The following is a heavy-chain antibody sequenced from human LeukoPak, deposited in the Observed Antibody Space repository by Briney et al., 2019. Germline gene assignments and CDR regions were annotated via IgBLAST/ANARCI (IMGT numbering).Heavy chain of an antibody. Sequence: GGSLRLSCAASGFSFTAYSMNWVRQAPGRGLEWISYIGPGGDIYYADSVTGRFTVSRDTAKNSLYLQMNGLRVEDTAVYYCARRFNSWGQGTLVTVSS. D-gene: IGHD4-23*01. J-gene: IGHJ4*02. CDR2: IGPGGDI. CDR1: GFSFTAYS. CDR3: ARRFNS. V-gene: IGHV3-48*01.